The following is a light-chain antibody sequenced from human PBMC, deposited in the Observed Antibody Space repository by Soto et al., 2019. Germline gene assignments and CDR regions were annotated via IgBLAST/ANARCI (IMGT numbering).Light chain of an antibody. CDR1: QGLTSW. V-gene: IGKV1-5*01. J-gene: IGKJ4*01. Sequence: DIQMTQSPSTLSASVGDRVTITCRASQGLTSWLAWYQQKPGKAPKLLIYDARSLERGVPSRFSGRGTGTEFTLTISSLQPDDFAIYYCQPYNNWPLTFGGGTKVDIK. CDR3: QPYNNWPLT. CDR2: DAR.